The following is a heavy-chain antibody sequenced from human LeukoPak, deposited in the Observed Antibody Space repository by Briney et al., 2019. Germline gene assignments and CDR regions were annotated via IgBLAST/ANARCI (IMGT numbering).Heavy chain of an antibody. J-gene: IGHJ4*02. Sequence: SETLSLTCAVSGGSISSGGYSWSWIRQPPGKGLEWIGYIYHSGSTNYDPSLKSRVTISVDTSKNQFSLKLSSVTAADTAVYYCARGGVTAYYYGSGSYYRPGYFDYWGQGTLVTVSS. D-gene: IGHD3-10*01. CDR2: IYHSGST. CDR3: ARGGVTAYYYGSGSYYRPGYFDY. CDR1: GGSISSGGYS. V-gene: IGHV4-30-2*01.